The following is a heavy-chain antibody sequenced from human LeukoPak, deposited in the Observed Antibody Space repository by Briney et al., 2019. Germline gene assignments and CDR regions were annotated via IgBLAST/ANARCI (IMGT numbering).Heavy chain of an antibody. D-gene: IGHD3-3*01. J-gene: IGHJ4*02. CDR3: AKAPLRFLEWDNSLPGDY. CDR1: GFTFSSYA. Sequence: PGGSLRLSCAASGFTFSSYAMHWVRQAPGKGLEWVAVISYDGSNKYYADSVKGRFTISRDNAKNSLYLQMNSLRAEDTAVYYCAKAPLRFLEWDNSLPGDYWGQGTLVTVSS. V-gene: IGHV3-30-3*01. CDR2: ISYDGSNK.